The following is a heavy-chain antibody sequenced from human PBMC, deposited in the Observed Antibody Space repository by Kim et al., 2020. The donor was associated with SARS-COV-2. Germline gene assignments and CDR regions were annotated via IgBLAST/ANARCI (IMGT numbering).Heavy chain of an antibody. D-gene: IGHD1-1*01. CDR1: GYTFNSNK. Sequence: ASVKVSCKASGYTFNSNKMHWVRQAPGQGLEWMGIITPIDETISYAQKFQGRVTITRDTSTSTVFMELSSLRLEDTAVYYCARDRTNWNFDWWGHGTLVTVSS. V-gene: IGHV1-46*02. CDR3: ARDRTNWNFDW. CDR2: ITPIDETI. J-gene: IGHJ5*01.